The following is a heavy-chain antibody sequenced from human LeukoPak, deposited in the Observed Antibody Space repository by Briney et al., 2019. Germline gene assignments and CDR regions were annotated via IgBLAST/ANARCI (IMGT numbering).Heavy chain of an antibody. CDR1: GFTFSSYW. Sequence: PGGSLRLSCATSGFTFSSYWMHWVRQAPGKGLVWVSRINSDGSSTSYADSVKGRFTISRDNAKNTLYLQMDSLKAEDTAVYYCARASSSKANPEYWGQGTLVTVSS. CDR3: ARASSSKANPEY. J-gene: IGHJ4*02. V-gene: IGHV3-74*01. CDR2: INSDGSST. D-gene: IGHD6-13*01.